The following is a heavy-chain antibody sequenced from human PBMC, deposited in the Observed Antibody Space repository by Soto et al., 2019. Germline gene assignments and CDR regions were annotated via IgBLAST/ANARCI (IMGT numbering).Heavy chain of an antibody. J-gene: IGHJ4*02. Sequence: GGSLRLSCAASGFTFTTYGMHWVRQAPGRGLEWVSRLSSDGFGAGYADSVKGRFFISRDIARNTLFLQMNSLRADDTAVYYCARDLGGPDYWGRGTSVTVSS. CDR1: GFTFTTYG. CDR3: ARDLGGPDY. V-gene: IGHV3-74*01. D-gene: IGHD3-16*01. CDR2: LSSDGFGA.